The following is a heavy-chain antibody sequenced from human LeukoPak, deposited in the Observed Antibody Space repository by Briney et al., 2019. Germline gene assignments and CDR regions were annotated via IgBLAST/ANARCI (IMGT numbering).Heavy chain of an antibody. J-gene: IGHJ4*02. Sequence: GGSLRLSFAVSGFTLSSYNMNGVRQAPGKGLEWVSYIRNIGNTIYYADYVKGRFTISRDPAKNSLYLQMNSLRAEDTAVYYCAREYWGYYDDSGYPFDNWGQGTLVTVSS. V-gene: IGHV3-48*01. D-gene: IGHD3-22*01. CDR1: GFTLSSYN. CDR2: IRNIGNTI. CDR3: AREYWGYYDDSGYPFDN.